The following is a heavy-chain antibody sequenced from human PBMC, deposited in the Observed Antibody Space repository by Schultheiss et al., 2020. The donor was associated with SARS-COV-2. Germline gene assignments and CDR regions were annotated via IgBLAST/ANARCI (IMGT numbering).Heavy chain of an antibody. CDR1: GFTFSSYG. J-gene: IGHJ4*02. V-gene: IGHV3-33*03. Sequence: GGSLRLSCAASGFTFSSYGMHWVRQAPGKGLEWVAVIWYDGSNKYYADSVKGRFTISRDNAKNSLYLQMNSLRAEDTAVYYCAKENSNYADYWGQGTLVTVSS. D-gene: IGHD4-11*01. CDR2: IWYDGSNK. CDR3: AKENSNYADY.